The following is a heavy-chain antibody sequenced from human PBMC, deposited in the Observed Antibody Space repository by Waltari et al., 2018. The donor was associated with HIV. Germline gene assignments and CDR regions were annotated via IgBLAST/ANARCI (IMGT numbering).Heavy chain of an antibody. J-gene: IGHJ6*02. D-gene: IGHD6-13*01. CDR3: ARVKQQLARSYYYYYGMDV. Sequence: QVQLQESGPGLVKPSETLSLTCTVSGGSISSYYWSWIGQPHGKGLEWIGYIYYSGSTNYTPSLKSRVTISVDTSKYQFALKLSSVNAADTAVYYCARVKQQLARSYYYYYGMDVWGQGTTVTVSS. CDR2: IYYSGST. CDR1: GGSISSYY. V-gene: IGHV4-59*01.